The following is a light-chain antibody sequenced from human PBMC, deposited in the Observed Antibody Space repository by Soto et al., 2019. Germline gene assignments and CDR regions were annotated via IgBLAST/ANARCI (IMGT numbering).Light chain of an antibody. CDR1: QSVSSNY. CDR3: QQYGSSPRT. Sequence: DIVLSQSPGTLSLSPGERATLSCRASQSVSSNYLAWYQQKPGQAPRLLIFRASMKATGIPDRFSGSGSGTDFTLTISRLEPEDFAVYYCQQYGSSPRTLGQGTKVDIK. V-gene: IGKV3-20*01. CDR2: RAS. J-gene: IGKJ1*01.